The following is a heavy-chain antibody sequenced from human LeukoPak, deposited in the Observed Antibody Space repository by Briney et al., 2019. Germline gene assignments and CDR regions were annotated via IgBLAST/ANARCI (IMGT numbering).Heavy chain of an antibody. Sequence: ASVKVSCKASGYTFTSYYIHWVRQAPGQGLEWMGIINPGGDSTSYAQKFQGRVTMTRDTSTNTVYMELSSLRSEDTAVYYCARDDPLDKISSGWGPWGQGTLVTVSS. J-gene: IGHJ5*02. CDR3: ARDDPLDKISSGWGP. V-gene: IGHV1-46*01. CDR1: GYTFTSYY. D-gene: IGHD6-19*01. CDR2: INPGGDST.